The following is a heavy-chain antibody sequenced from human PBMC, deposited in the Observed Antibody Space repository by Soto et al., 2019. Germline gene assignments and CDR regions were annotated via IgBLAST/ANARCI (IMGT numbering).Heavy chain of an antibody. Sequence: QLQLQESGPGLVKLSEILSLTCTVSGGSISSSDYYWGWVRQPPGKGLEWIGSIYYGGNTHYNTSLRSRVTVSVDTSKNQLSLKLSSVTAEDTAIYYCARHSSGSRHPGFDYWGQGTLVTVSS. V-gene: IGHV4-39*01. CDR3: ARHSSGSRHPGFDY. J-gene: IGHJ4*02. D-gene: IGHD1-26*01. CDR2: IYYGGNT. CDR1: GGSISSSDYY.